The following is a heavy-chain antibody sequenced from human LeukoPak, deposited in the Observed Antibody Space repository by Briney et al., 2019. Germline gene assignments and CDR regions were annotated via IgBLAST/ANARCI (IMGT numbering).Heavy chain of an antibody. CDR1: GYSFTSYW. CDR3: ARTPMVRGVPNWFDP. J-gene: IGHJ5*02. V-gene: IGHV5-51*01. Sequence: GESLKISCKGSGYSFTSYWIGWVRQMPGKGLEWMGIIYPGDSDTRYSPSFQGRVTISADKSISTAYLQWSSLKASDTAMYYCARTPMVRGVPNWFDPWGQGTLVTVSS. CDR2: IYPGDSDT. D-gene: IGHD3-10*01.